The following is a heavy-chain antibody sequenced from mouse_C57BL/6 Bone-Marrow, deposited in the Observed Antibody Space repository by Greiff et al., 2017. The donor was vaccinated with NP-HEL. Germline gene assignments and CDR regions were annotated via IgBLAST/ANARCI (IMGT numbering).Heavy chain of an antibody. Sequence: VQLKQSGTVLARPGASVKMSCKTSGYTFTSYWMHWVKQRPGQGLEWIGAIYPGNSDTSYNQKFKGKAKLTAVTSASTAYMELSSLTNEDSAVYYCTRAYDYDALYAMDYWGQGTSVTVSS. V-gene: IGHV1-5*01. D-gene: IGHD2-4*01. CDR2: IYPGNSDT. J-gene: IGHJ4*01. CDR3: TRAYDYDALYAMDY. CDR1: GYTFTSYW.